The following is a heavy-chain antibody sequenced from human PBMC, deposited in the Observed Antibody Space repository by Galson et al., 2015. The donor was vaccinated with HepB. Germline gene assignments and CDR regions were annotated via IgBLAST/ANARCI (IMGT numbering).Heavy chain of an antibody. D-gene: IGHD6-13*01. V-gene: IGHV3-21*01. Sequence: SLRLSCAASEFTFSDYGMNWVRQAPGKGLEWASSISSSGTYTYFADSVKGRFTISRDNAKNSLFLQLNSLRAEDAAIYYCARGGRTSSSWYDRPHAFDLWGQGTVVTVSS. CDR1: EFTFSDYG. J-gene: IGHJ3*01. CDR3: ARGGRTSSSWYDRPHAFDL. CDR2: ISSSGTYT.